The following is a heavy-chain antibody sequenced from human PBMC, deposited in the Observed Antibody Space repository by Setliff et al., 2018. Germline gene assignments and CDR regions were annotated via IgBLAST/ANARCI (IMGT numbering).Heavy chain of an antibody. CDR3: ARESRYYYDNLGTLDY. J-gene: IGHJ4*02. Sequence: SETLSLTCGLSGYSLSSGYYGGWIRQPPGKGLEWIGSIYHSGTTYYNPSLKSRVIISVDTSKNQFSLKLSSVTAADMAVYYCARESRYYYDNLGTLDYWGQGTLVTVSS. V-gene: IGHV4-38-2*02. D-gene: IGHD3-22*01. CDR2: IYHSGTT. CDR1: GYSLSSGYY.